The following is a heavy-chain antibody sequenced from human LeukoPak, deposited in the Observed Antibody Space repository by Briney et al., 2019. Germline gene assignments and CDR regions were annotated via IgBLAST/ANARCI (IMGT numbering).Heavy chain of an antibody. CDR2: IYYSGST. V-gene: IGHV4-59*01. D-gene: IGHD5-18*01. CDR1: GGSISSYY. Sequence: SETLSLTCTVSGGSISSYYWSWIRQPPGKGLEWIGYIYYSGSTNYNPSLKSRVTISVDTSKNQFSLKLSSVTAADTAVYYCARFTDSYGFDYWGQGTLVTVSS. CDR3: ARFTDSYGFDY. J-gene: IGHJ4*02.